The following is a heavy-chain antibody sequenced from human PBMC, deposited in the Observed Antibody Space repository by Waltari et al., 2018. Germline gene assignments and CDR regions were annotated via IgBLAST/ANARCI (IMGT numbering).Heavy chain of an antibody. V-gene: IGHV4-34*01. J-gene: IGHJ6*03. D-gene: IGHD5-12*01. Sequence: QVQLQQWGAGLLKPSETLSLTCDVPGESLKNYHWTWTAQSPESGLGWFGEINRLGAPNFNPSLRSRLTISVDTSKSQFSLRLTSLTAADTAVYFCARGRDRYSRPRYYPYYLDAWGNGTLVTISS. CDR3: ARGRDRYSRPRYYPYYLDA. CDR2: INRLGAP. CDR1: GESLKNYH.